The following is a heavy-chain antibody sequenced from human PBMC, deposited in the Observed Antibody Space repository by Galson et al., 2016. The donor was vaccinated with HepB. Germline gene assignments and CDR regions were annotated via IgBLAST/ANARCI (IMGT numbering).Heavy chain of an antibody. D-gene: IGHD3-22*01. J-gene: IGHJ3*02. CDR3: AKASLIFDTSPWGAFDI. Sequence: SLRLSCAASGFTFSSYSMNWVRQAPGKGLEWVSSISSISSYIYYADSVKGRFTISRDNAKNSLYLQMNSLRAEDTAVYYCAKASLIFDTSPWGAFDIWGHGTMVTVSS. CDR2: ISSISSYI. V-gene: IGHV3-21*01. CDR1: GFTFSSYS.